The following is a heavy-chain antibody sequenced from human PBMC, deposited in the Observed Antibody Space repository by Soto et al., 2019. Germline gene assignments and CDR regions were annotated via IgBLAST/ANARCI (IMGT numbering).Heavy chain of an antibody. V-gene: IGHV3-74*01. CDR1: GFTFNYYW. Sequence: EVQLVESEGGLVQRGGSLRLSCAASGFTFNYYWMHWVLQAPGQGLVWVSHIHSDGSRTTYADSVKGRFTISKDNAKNTLYLQMNSLRAEDTAVYYCARGDKGGFDLWGQGTTVTVSS. CDR2: IHSDGSRT. CDR3: ARGDKGGFDL. J-gene: IGHJ3*01. D-gene: IGHD2-21*02.